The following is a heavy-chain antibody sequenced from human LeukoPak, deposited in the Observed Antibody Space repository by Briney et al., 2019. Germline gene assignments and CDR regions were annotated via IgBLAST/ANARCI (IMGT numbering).Heavy chain of an antibody. CDR2: ISSSSSYT. V-gene: IGHV3-11*05. J-gene: IGHJ4*02. D-gene: IGHD3-22*01. Sequence: GGSLRLSCAASGFTFSDYCMNWIRQAPGKGLEWVSYISSSSSYTNYADSVKGRFTISRDNAKNSLYLQMNSLRAEDTAVYYCARDKDNYDYPPDYWGQGTLVTVSS. CDR3: ARDKDNYDYPPDY. CDR1: GFTFSDYC.